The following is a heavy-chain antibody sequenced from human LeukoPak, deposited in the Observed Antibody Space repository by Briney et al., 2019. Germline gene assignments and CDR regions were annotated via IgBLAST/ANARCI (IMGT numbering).Heavy chain of an antibody. D-gene: IGHD3-10*01. CDR3: ARGGAYGSGSYRFDP. CDR2: IYYSGST. Sequence: NPSETLSLTCTVSGGSISSYCWSWIRQPPGKGLEWIGYIYYSGSTNYNPSLKSRVTISVDTSKNQFSLRLSSVTAADTAVYYCARGGAYGSGSYRFDPWGQGTLVTVSS. V-gene: IGHV4-59*01. J-gene: IGHJ5*02. CDR1: GGSISSYC.